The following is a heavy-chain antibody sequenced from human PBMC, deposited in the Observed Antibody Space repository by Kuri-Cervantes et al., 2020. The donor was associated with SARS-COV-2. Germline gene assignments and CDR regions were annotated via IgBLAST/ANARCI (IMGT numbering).Heavy chain of an antibody. CDR3: TRHGGGCTNGVCLYYYYYGMDV. D-gene: IGHD2-8*01. CDR2: TRNKANSYTT. V-gene: IGHV3-72*01. J-gene: IGHJ6*02. CDR1: GFTFSDHY. Sequence: GESLKISCAASGFTFSDHYMDWVRQAPGKGLEWVGRTRNKANSYTTEYAASVKGRFTISRDDSKNSLYLQMNSLKTEDTAVYYCTRHGGGCTNGVCLYYYYYGMDVWGQGTTVTVSS.